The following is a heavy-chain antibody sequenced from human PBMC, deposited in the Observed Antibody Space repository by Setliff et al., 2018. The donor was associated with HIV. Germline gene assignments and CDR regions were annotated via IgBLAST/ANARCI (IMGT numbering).Heavy chain of an antibody. Sequence: PSKTLSLTCTVSGGSISSYYWSWIRQPPGKGLEWIGYIYTSGSTNYNPSLKSRVTISVDTSKNQFSLKLSSVTAADTAVYYCASTYYNFWSGYQGIDYWGQGTLVTVSS. CDR2: IYTSGST. CDR1: GGSISSYY. CDR3: ASTYYNFWSGYQGIDY. D-gene: IGHD3-3*01. J-gene: IGHJ4*02. V-gene: IGHV4-4*08.